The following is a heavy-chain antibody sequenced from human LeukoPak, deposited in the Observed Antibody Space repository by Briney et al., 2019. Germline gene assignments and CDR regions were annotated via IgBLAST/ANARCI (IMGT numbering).Heavy chain of an antibody. V-gene: IGHV3-7*01. Sequence: PGGSLRLSCAASGFTFSSYWMSSVRQAPGKGLEWVVNIKQDGSEKYYVDSVKGRFTISRDNAKNSLYLQMNSLRAEDTAVYYCARDDGYCSSTSCPGYYYYGMDVWGQGTTVTVSS. D-gene: IGHD2-2*01. CDR1: GFTFSSYW. J-gene: IGHJ6*02. CDR3: ARDDGYCSSTSCPGYYYYGMDV. CDR2: IKQDGSEK.